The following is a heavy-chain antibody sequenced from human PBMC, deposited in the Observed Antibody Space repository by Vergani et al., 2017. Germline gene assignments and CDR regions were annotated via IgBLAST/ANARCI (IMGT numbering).Heavy chain of an antibody. CDR1: GFTFSSYG. J-gene: IGHJ6*02. D-gene: IGHD6-6*01. CDR2: IWYDGSNK. CDR3: ALSSSSGGHYYYGMDV. Sequence: VQLVESGGGVVQPGRSLRLSCAASGFTFSSYGMHWVRQAPGKGLEWVAVIWYDGSNKYYADSVKGRFTISRDNSKNTLYLQMNSLRAEDTAVYYCALSSSSGGHYYYGMDVWGQGP. V-gene: IGHV3-33*01.